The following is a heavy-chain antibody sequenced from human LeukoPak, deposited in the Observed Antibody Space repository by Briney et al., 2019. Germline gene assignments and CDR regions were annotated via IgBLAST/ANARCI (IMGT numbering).Heavy chain of an antibody. V-gene: IGHV3-23*01. Sequence: GGSLRLSCAASGFTFTTYTMSWVRQAPGKGLAWVSAISGSGGTTYYADSVKGRFTTSRDNAKNTLYLQMNSLRAEDTAVYYCARASSGSHGDYWGQGTLVTVSS. D-gene: IGHD1-26*01. CDR2: ISGSGGTT. CDR3: ARASSGSHGDY. CDR1: GFTFTTYT. J-gene: IGHJ4*02.